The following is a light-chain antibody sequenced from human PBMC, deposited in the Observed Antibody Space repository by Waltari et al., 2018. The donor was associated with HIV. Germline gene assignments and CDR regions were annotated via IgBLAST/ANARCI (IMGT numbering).Light chain of an antibody. CDR3: SSYTSSSTYYV. Sequence: QSALTQPASVSGSPGQSITISCTGTSSDVGGYTYVSWYQQHPGKAPKLMIADVSNRPSVVSNRVSGSKSGNTASLTIFGLQAEDEADYYCSSYTSSSTYYVFVTGTKVTVL. J-gene: IGLJ1*01. CDR2: DVS. V-gene: IGLV2-14*03. CDR1: SSDVGGYTY.